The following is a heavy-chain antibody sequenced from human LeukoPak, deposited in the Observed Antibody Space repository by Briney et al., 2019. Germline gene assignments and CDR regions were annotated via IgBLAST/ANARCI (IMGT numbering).Heavy chain of an antibody. V-gene: IGHV4-39*07. Sequence: SETLSLTCTVSGGSISSSSYYWGWIRQPPGKGLEWIGSIYYSGSTYYNPSLKSRVTIPVDTSKNQFSLKLSSVTAADTAVYYCARRAGRIAARPKEGAFDIWGQGTMVTVSS. CDR3: ARRAGRIAARPKEGAFDI. CDR2: IYYSGST. J-gene: IGHJ3*02. D-gene: IGHD6-6*01. CDR1: GGSISSSSYY.